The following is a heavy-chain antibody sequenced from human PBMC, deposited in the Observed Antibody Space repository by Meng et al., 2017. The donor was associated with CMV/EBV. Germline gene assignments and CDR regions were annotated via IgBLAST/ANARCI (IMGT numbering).Heavy chain of an antibody. CDR3: ARDGGVGAGGYYYYGMDV. J-gene: IGHJ6*02. Sequence: ASVKVSCKASGYTFTSYNINWVRQATGQGLEWMGWMNPNSGHTGYAQKFQGRVTMTRDTSISTAYMELSSLRSEDTAVYYCARDGGVGAGGYYYYGMDVWGQGTTVTVSS. D-gene: IGHD1-26*01. CDR1: GYTFTSYN. CDR2: MNPNSGHT. V-gene: IGHV1-8*01.